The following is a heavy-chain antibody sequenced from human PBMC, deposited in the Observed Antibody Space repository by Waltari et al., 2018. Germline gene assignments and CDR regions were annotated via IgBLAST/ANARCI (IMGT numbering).Heavy chain of an antibody. CDR2: INHSGST. D-gene: IGHD6-13*01. CDR3: ARAGDSSSWSMVNYGMDV. J-gene: IGHJ6*02. V-gene: IGHV4-34*01. Sequence: QVQLQQWGAGLLKPSETLSLTCAVYGGSFSGYYWSWIRQPPGKGLEWIGEINHSGSTNYHPSLTSRVTISVDTSKNQFSLKLSSVTAADTAVYYCARAGDSSSWSMVNYGMDVWGLGTTVTVSS. CDR1: GGSFSGYY.